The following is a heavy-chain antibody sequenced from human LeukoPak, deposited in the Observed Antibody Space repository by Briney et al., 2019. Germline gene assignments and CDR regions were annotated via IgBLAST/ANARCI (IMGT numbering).Heavy chain of an antibody. CDR2: ISGSGDSA. CDR3: AKTSSTSCYSCVFDY. J-gene: IGHJ4*02. D-gene: IGHD2-2*01. V-gene: IGHV3-23*01. Sequence: GGSLRLSCAASGFTFSSYAMSWVRLAPGKGLDWFSVISGSGDSAYYADSVKGRFTISRDNSKNTLYLQMNSLRAEDTAIYYCAKTSSTSCYSCVFDYWGQGTLVTVSS. CDR1: GFTFSSYA.